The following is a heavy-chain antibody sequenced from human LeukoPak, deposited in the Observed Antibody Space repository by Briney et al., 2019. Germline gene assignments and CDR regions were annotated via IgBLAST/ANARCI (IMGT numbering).Heavy chain of an antibody. V-gene: IGHV1-69*13. J-gene: IGHJ6*02. CDR2: IMPIFGTA. Sequence: SVKVSCKASGGTFSSYAISWVRQAPGQGLEWMGGIMPIFGTANYAQKFQGRVTITADESTSTAYMELSSLRSEDTAVYYCARDRLRYFDWTQTYYYYGMDVWGQGTTVTVSS. CDR3: ARDRLRYFDWTQTYYYYGMDV. D-gene: IGHD3-9*01. CDR1: GGTFSSYA.